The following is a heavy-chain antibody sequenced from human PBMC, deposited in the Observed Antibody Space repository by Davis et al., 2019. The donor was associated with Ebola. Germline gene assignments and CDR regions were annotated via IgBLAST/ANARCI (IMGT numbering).Heavy chain of an antibody. J-gene: IGHJ2*01. CDR1: GYSFTSYW. D-gene: IGHD4-23*01. V-gene: IGHV5-10-1*01. CDR3: AAYYGGNNYWYFDP. CDR2: IDPSDSYT. Sequence: GESLKISCKGSGYSFTSYWISWVRQMPGKGLEWMGRIDPSDSYTNYSPSFQGRVTMSVDRSISTAYLQWRTLRASDTAMYYCAAYYGGNNYWYFDPWGRGTLVTVSS.